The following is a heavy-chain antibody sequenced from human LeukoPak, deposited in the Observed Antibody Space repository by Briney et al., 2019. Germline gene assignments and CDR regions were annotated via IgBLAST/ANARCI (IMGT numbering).Heavy chain of an antibody. D-gene: IGHD3-16*02. CDR1: GFTFSDYY. CDR2: ISSSGSTI. V-gene: IGHV3-11*04. J-gene: IGHJ4*02. Sequence: GALRLSFAASGFTFSDYYMSWIRQAPGKGLEWVSYISSSGSTIYYADSVKGRFTISRDNAKNQLYLHMNSLRAEETAVYYCAREGYDYVWGSYRYTTDYFDYWGQGTLVTVSS. CDR3: AREGYDYVWGSYRYTTDYFDY.